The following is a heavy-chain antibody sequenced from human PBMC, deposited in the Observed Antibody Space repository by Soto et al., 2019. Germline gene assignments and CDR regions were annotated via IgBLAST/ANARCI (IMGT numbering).Heavy chain of an antibody. CDR3: AREGHGDVVVVAATLPYYDY. J-gene: IGHJ4*02. CDR1: GGSFSGYY. CDR2: INHSGST. D-gene: IGHD2-15*01. Sequence: SETLSLTCAVYGGSFSGYYWSWIRQPPGKGLEWIGEINHSGSTNYNPSLKSRVTISVDTSKNQFSLKLSSVTAADTAVYYCAREGHGDVVVVAATLPYYDYWGQGTLVTVS. V-gene: IGHV4-34*01.